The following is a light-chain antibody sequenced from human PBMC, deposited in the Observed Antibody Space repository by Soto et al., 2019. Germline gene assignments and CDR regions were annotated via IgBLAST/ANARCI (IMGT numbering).Light chain of an antibody. V-gene: IGKV4-1*01. CDR1: QSVLYGSNNKNY. CDR2: LAS. CDR3: QRYYVIPLS. J-gene: IGKJ4*01. Sequence: DFVMTQSPDSLAVSLGERATINCKSTQSVLYGSNNKNYLAWYQQKPGQHPRLLINLASTREAWGRSRFSGSGSGTEFNLTISRRRAEDVAVYYLQRYYVIPLSFGGGTRVQIK.